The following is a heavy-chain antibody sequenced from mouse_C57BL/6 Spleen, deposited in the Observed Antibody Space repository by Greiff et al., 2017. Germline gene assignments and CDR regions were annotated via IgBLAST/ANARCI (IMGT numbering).Heavy chain of an antibody. CDR3: ARFTTVVGYFDY. V-gene: IGHV1-55*01. Sequence: VQLQQPGAELVKPGASVKMSCKASGYTFTSYWITWVKQRPGQGLEWIGDIYPGSGSTNYNEQFKSKATLTVDTSSSTAYMQLSSLTSKDSAGYYCARFTTVVGYFDYWGQGTTLTVSS. CDR1: GYTFTSYW. CDR2: IYPGSGST. J-gene: IGHJ2*01. D-gene: IGHD1-1*01.